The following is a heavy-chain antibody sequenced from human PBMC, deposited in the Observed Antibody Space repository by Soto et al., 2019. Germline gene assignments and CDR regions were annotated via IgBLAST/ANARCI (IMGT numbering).Heavy chain of an antibody. J-gene: IGHJ6*02. Sequence: SLRLSCAASGFTFSSYGMHWVRQAPGKGLEWVAVISYDGSNKYYADSVKGRFTISRDNSKNTLYLQMNSLRAEDTAVYYCVKSDCSGGSCYSRYYYGMDVWGQGTTVTVSS. CDR2: ISYDGSNK. CDR1: GFTFSSYG. D-gene: IGHD2-15*01. CDR3: VKSDCSGGSCYSRYYYGMDV. V-gene: IGHV3-30*18.